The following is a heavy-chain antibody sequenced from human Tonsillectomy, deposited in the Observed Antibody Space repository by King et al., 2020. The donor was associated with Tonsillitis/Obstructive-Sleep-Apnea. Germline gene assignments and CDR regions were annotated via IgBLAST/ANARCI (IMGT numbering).Heavy chain of an antibody. V-gene: IGHV3-7*04. CDR1: GFTFSTYW. J-gene: IGHJ4*02. Sequence: VQLVESGGGLVQPGGSLRLSCAASGFTFSTYWMTWVRQAPEKGLEWVANIKQDGSEKYYVESVKGRFTISRDNAKNSLYLQMNSLRPEDTAVYYCARDFTGYCSGGNCYSSGENYWGQGTLVTVSS. CDR3: ARDFTGYCSGGNCYSSGENY. CDR2: IKQDGSEK. D-gene: IGHD2-15*01.